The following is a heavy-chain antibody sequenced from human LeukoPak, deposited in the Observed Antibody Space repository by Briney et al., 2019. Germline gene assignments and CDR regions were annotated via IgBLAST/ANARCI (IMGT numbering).Heavy chain of an antibody. CDR1: GFTFSSYS. CDR2: ISSSSSYI. Sequence: GGSLRLPCAASGFTFSSYSMNWVRQAPGKGLEWVSSISSSSSYIYYADSVKGRFTISRDNAKNSLYLQMNSLRAEDTAVYYCASLGAVAGTSGWFDPWGQGTLVTVSS. CDR3: ASLGAVAGTSGWFDP. J-gene: IGHJ5*02. V-gene: IGHV3-21*01. D-gene: IGHD6-19*01.